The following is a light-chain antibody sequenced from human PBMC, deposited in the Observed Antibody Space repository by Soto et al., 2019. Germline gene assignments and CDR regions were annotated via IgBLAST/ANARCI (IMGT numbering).Light chain of an antibody. V-gene: IGLV2-14*01. Sequence: QSALTQPASVSGSPGQSITISCTGTSSDMGSYSYVSWYQQRPGKAPRLIIYEVSKRYSGVSNRFSGSKSGNTASLTISGLHIEDEADYFCNAYSRSSPWVFGGGTELTVL. CDR3: NAYSRSSPWV. J-gene: IGLJ3*02. CDR2: EVS. CDR1: SSDMGSYSY.